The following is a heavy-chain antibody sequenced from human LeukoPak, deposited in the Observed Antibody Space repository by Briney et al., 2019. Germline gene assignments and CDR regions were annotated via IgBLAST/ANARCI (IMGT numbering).Heavy chain of an antibody. CDR1: GGSISSSSYY. V-gene: IGHV4-39*02. J-gene: IGHJ6*03. CDR3: AREGIVVVPADRGYYYYYMDV. Sequence: PSETLSLTCTVSGGSISSSSYYWGWIRQPPGKGLEWIGSIYYSGSTYYNPSLKSRVTISVDTSKNQFSLKLSSVTAADTAVYYCAREGIVVVPADRGYYYYYMDVWGKGTTVTVSS. CDR2: IYYSGST. D-gene: IGHD2-2*01.